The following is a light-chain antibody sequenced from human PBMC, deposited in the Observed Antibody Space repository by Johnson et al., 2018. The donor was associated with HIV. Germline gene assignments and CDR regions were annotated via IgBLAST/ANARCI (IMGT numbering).Light chain of an antibody. CDR2: DNN. CDR1: SYNNGNNY. V-gene: IGLV1-51*01. Sequence: QSVLTQPPSVSAAPGQKVTISCSGSSYNNGNNYVSWYQQLPGTAPKLLIYDNNKRPSGIPDRFSGPKSGSSATLGITGLQTGDEADYFCGTWDSSLRGVVGTGTKVTVL. J-gene: IGLJ1*01. CDR3: GTWDSSLRGV.